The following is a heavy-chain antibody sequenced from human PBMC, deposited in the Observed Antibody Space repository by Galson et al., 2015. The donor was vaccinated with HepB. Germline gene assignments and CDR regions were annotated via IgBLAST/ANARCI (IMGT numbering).Heavy chain of an antibody. D-gene: IGHD3-10*01. Sequence: SLRLSCAATGFNFSIYPIHWVRQAPGKGLEWVAVISHDGNNKYYADSVKGRFTISRDNSKNTLYLQMNSLRAEDTAVYYCARDVRAYDSDVYYYYFDYWGLGTLVTVSS. V-gene: IGHV3-30*04. CDR2: ISHDGNNK. J-gene: IGHJ4*02. CDR1: GFNFSIYP. CDR3: ARDVRAYDSDVYYYYFDY.